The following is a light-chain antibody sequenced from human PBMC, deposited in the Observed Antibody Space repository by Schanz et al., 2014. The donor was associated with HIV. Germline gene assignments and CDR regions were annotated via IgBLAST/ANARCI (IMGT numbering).Light chain of an antibody. V-gene: IGKV3D-15*01. Sequence: EIVLTQSPGTLSLSPGERATLSCRASHSVSSNYLAWYQQKPGQAPRLLIYDASNRAPGIPARFSGSGSGTEFILTISSLQSEDFAVYYCQQYSNWPLTFGGGTKVEIK. CDR3: QQYSNWPLT. J-gene: IGKJ4*01. CDR1: HSVSSN. CDR2: DAS.